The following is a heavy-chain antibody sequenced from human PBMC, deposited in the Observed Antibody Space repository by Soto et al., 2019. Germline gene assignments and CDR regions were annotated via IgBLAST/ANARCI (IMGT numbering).Heavy chain of an antibody. CDR2: IDSDGSST. V-gene: IGHV3-74*01. CDR3: TQWPRY. CDR1: GFIFSSYW. Sequence: HPGGSLRLSCAASGFIFSSYWMHWVRQAPGKGLVWVSRIDSDGSSTNYADSVKGRFTISRDNAKNTLYLQMNSLRAEDTAVYYCTQWPRYWGHGTLVTVSS. D-gene: IGHD6-19*01. J-gene: IGHJ4*01.